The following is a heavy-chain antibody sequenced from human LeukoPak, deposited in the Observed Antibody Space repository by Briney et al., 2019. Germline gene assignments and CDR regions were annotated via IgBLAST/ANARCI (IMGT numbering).Heavy chain of an antibody. V-gene: IGHV5-51*01. J-gene: IGHJ3*02. CDR3: ARQYYYDSSGYFTDYDAFDI. D-gene: IGHD3-22*01. CDR2: IYPGDSDT. CDR1: GYSFTSYW. Sequence: GESLKISCKGSGYSFTSYWIGWVRQMPGKGLEWMGIIYPGDSDTRYSPSSQGQVTISADKSISTAYLQWSSLKASDTAMYYCARQYYYDSSGYFTDYDAFDIWGQGTMVTVSS.